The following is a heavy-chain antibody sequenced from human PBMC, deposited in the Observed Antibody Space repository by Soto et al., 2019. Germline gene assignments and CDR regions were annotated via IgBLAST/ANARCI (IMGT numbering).Heavy chain of an antibody. Sequence: QVQLQQWGAGLLKPSETLSLTCAVYGGSFSGYYWSWIRQPPGKGLEWLGETNHSGGTNYNPSLKSRVTISVDTSKNQFSLKLSSVTAADTAVYYCARGASGYYDSSGYSPYYFDYWGQGTLVTVSS. J-gene: IGHJ4*02. CDR1: GGSFSGYY. CDR2: TNHSGGT. D-gene: IGHD3-22*01. V-gene: IGHV4-34*01. CDR3: ARGASGYYDSSGYSPYYFDY.